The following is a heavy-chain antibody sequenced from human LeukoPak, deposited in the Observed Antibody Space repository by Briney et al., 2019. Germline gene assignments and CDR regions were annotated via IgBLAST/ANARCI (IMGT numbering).Heavy chain of an antibody. V-gene: IGHV4-59*12. J-gene: IGHJ6*02. CDR1: GGSISSYY. Sequence: SETLSPTCTVSGGSISSYYWSWIRQPPGKGLEWIGYIYYSGSTNYNTSLKSRVTISVDTSKNQFSLKLSSVTAADTAVYYCARVGATPRYYNYYGMDVWGQGTTVTVSS. CDR2: IYYSGST. CDR3: ARVGATPRYYNYYGMDV. D-gene: IGHD1-26*01.